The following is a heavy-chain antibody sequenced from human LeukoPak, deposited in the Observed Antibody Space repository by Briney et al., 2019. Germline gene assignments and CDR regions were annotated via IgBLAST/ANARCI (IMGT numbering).Heavy chain of an antibody. CDR3: ARGSTPGGAAAGIDY. D-gene: IGHD6-13*01. Sequence: SETLSLTCTVSGGSISSSSYYWGWIRQPPGKGLEWIGSIYSSGGTHYNPSLKSRVTISVDTSKNQFSLKLSSVTAADTAVYYCARGSTPGGAAAGIDYWGQGTLVTVSS. CDR2: IYSSGGT. J-gene: IGHJ4*02. CDR1: GGSISSSSYY. V-gene: IGHV4-39*07.